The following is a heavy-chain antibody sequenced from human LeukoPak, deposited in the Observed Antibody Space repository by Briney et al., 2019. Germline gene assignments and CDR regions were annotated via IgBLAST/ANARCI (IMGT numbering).Heavy chain of an antibody. CDR3: ARAGKYYYDSSGYYPDYYYMDV. V-gene: IGHV3-21*01. J-gene: IGHJ6*03. Sequence: PWGSLRLSCAASGFTFSSYSMNWVRQAPGKGLEWVSSISSSSSYIYYADSVKGRFTISRDNAKNSLYPQMNSLRAEDTAVYYCARAGKYYYDSSGYYPDYYYMDVWGKGTTVTVSS. D-gene: IGHD3-22*01. CDR1: GFTFSSYS. CDR2: ISSSSSYI.